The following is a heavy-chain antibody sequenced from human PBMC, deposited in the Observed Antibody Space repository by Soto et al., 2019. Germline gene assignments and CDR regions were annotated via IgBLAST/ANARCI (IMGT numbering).Heavy chain of an antibody. D-gene: IGHD2-15*01. V-gene: IGHV3-48*02. Sequence: EVQLVESGGGLVQPGGSLRLSCAASRFTFSSYGMNWVRQAPGKGLEWVSYISSTSGTVYYAESVRGRFTISRDNAKNSLFLQMHGLRDEDTAVYYCARPRLTGSGGYYYGMDVWGQGTTVTVSS. J-gene: IGHJ6*02. CDR3: ARPRLTGSGGYYYGMDV. CDR1: RFTFSSYG. CDR2: ISSTSGTV.